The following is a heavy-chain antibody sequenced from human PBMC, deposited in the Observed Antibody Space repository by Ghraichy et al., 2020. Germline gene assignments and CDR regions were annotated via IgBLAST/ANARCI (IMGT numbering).Heavy chain of an antibody. Sequence: GESLNISCAASGFTFSSYWMSWVRQAPGKGLEWVANIKQDGSEKYYVDSVKGRFTISRDNAKNSLYLQMNSLRAEDTAVYYCKVYARQDYYYYGMDVWGQGTTVTVSS. D-gene: IGHD6-6*01. CDR1: GFTFSSYW. V-gene: IGHV3-7*03. CDR2: IKQDGSEK. CDR3: KVYARQDYYYYGMDV. J-gene: IGHJ6*02.